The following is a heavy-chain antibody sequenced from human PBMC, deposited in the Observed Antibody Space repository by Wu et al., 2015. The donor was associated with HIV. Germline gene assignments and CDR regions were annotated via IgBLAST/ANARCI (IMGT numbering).Heavy chain of an antibody. D-gene: IGHD6-19*01. CDR1: GYTFPNYA. J-gene: IGHJ6*02. CDR2: ISGYNGNT. V-gene: IGHV1-18*01. CDR3: ARCSGWYASSGMDV. Sequence: QVQLVQSGAEVKEPGASVRVSCKASGYTFPNYAISWVRQAPGQGLEWMGWISGYNGNTNYAQSLQDRVTMTTDTSTSTAYMELRSLRSXGDTAVYYCARCSGWYASSGMDVWGQGTTVTVSS.